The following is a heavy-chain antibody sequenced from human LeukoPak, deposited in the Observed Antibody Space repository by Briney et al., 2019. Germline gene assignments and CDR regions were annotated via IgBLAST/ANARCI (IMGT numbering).Heavy chain of an antibody. V-gene: IGHV3-21*01. CDR2: ISSSSSYI. D-gene: IGHD2-2*01. Sequence: KAGESLRLSCAASGFTFSSYSMNWVRQAPGKGLEWVSSISSSSSYIYYADSVKGRFTISRDNAKNSLYLQMNSLRAEDTAVYYCARDSYCSSNSCYPPPYGMDVWGQGTTVTVSS. J-gene: IGHJ6*02. CDR1: GFTFSSYS. CDR3: ARDSYCSSNSCYPPPYGMDV.